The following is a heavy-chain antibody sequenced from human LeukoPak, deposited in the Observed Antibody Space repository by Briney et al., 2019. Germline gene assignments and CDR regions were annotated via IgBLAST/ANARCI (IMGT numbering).Heavy chain of an antibody. CDR3: VRDRNSNLRLGF. J-gene: IGHJ4*02. CDR1: AGFINSSNW. CDR2: IFNTGDA. D-gene: IGHD5-12*01. Sequence: SETLSLTCAVSAGFINSSNWWSWVRQPPGKGLEWIGEIFNTGDANYNPSLKSRVTMSVDKSKNQFSLRLSSVTAADTAMYFCVRDRNSNLRLGFWGQGALVTVSS. V-gene: IGHV4-4*02.